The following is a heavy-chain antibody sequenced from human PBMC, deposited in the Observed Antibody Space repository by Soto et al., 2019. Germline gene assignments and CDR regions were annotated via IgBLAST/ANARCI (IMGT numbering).Heavy chain of an antibody. CDR2: IYYTGST. CDR1: GGSISNSDYY. Sequence: PSETLSLTCTVSGGSISNSDYYWSWVRQAPGKGPEWIGSIYYTGSTFYSPSLKRRLTISIDTSKNQFSLKLTSVTAADTAVYYCVGDPRKSSGLFDPWGQGTLVTVSS. V-gene: IGHV4-30-4*01. J-gene: IGHJ5*02. CDR3: VGDPRKSSGLFDP. D-gene: IGHD1-26*01.